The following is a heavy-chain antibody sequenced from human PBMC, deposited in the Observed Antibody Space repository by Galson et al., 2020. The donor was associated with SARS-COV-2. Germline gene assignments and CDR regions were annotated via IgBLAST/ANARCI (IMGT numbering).Heavy chain of an antibody. CDR1: GFTFSSYG. Sequence: TGGSLRLSCAASGFTFSSYGMHWVRQAPGKGLEWVAVISYDGSNKYYADSVKGRFTISRDNSKNTLYLQMNSLRAEDTAVYYCAKDAAPYGDYVNGMDVWGQGTTVTVSS. V-gene: IGHV3-30*18. D-gene: IGHD4-17*01. J-gene: IGHJ6*02. CDR2: ISYDGSNK. CDR3: AKDAAPYGDYVNGMDV.